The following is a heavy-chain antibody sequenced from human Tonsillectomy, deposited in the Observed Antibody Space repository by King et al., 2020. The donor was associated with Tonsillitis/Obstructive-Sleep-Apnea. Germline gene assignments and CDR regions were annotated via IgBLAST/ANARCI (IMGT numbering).Heavy chain of an antibody. CDR3: ARDVGDGPGTFPDF. J-gene: IGHJ4*02. Sequence: VQLVESGGGLVKPGGSLRLSCAASGFTFGNYYMSWIRQAPGKGLEWVSYISSGVSYTDYAASVKGRFTISRDNPKNSVYLQMNSLRVEDTAVYYCARDVGDGPGTFPDFWGQGTLVTVSS. CDR2: ISSGVSYT. CDR1: GFTFGNYY. V-gene: IGHV3-11*05. D-gene: IGHD2-21*01.